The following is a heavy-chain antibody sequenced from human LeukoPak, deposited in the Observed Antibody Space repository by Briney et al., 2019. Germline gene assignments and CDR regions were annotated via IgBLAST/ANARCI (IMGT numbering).Heavy chain of an antibody. CDR1: IFTFSSYE. CDR2: ISSSCSTI. V-gene: IGHV3-48*03. J-gene: IGHJ6*02. Sequence: GGSLRLSCAASIFTFSSYEMNWVRQTPGKGLECVSYISSSCSTIYYADSLKGRFTISRDNAKNSLNLQMNSLRAEDQAVYYCARGGEVGYDYVWGSYRLQNYYYYYGMDVWGQGTTVTVSS. D-gene: IGHD3-16*02. CDR3: ARGGEVGYDYVWGSYRLQNYYYYYGMDV.